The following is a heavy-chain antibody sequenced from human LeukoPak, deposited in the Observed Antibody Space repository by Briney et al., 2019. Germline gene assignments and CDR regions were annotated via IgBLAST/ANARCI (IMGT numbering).Heavy chain of an antibody. D-gene: IGHD3-22*01. CDR1: GGSFSGYY. V-gene: IGHV4-34*01. Sequence: SETLSLTCAVYGGSFSGYYWSLIRQPPGKGLEWIGEINHSGSTNYNPSLKSRVTISVDTSKNQFSLKLSSVTAADTAVYYCARWSSGYFLRAFDYWGQGTLVTVSS. CDR3: ARWSSGYFLRAFDY. CDR2: INHSGST. J-gene: IGHJ4*02.